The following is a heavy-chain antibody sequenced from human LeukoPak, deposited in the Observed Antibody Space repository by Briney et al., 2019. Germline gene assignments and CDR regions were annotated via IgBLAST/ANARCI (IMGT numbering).Heavy chain of an antibody. CDR2: INQDGSEK. D-gene: IGHD3-10*01. J-gene: IGHJ6*02. CDR1: EFSVSNYW. Sequence: GGSLRLSCAASEFSVSNYWMMWVRQAPGKALEWVANINQDGSEKYYVDSVKGRFTISRDNAKKSLWLQMNSLRAEDTAVYYCAKQGVTLVRGILSYGMDVWGQGTSVSVSS. CDR3: AKQGVTLVRGILSYGMDV. V-gene: IGHV3-7*01.